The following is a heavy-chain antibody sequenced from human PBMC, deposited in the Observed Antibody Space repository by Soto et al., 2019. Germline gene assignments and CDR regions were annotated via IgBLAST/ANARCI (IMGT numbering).Heavy chain of an antibody. CDR3: ARQAEEAVAGTTSNCIWSDP. CDR1: GGSISSSSYY. CDR2: IYYSGST. D-gene: IGHD6-19*01. V-gene: IGHV4-39*01. Sequence: QLQLQESGPGLVKPSETLSLTCTVSGGSISSSSYYWGCIRQPPGKGLEWIGRIYYSGSTYYNPSLKSRVTISVDTSTNQYSLTLSSVTAADMAVYYCARQAEEAVAGTTSNCIWSDPWGQGTLVTVAS. J-gene: IGHJ5*02.